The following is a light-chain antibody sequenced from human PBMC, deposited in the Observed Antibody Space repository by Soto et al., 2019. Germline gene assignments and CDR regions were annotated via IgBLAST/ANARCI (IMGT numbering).Light chain of an antibody. CDR2: DAS. Sequence: EILLTQSPATLSLSPGERATLSCRASQTISSYLAWYQQKPGQAPRLLIYDASNRATGVPTRFSGSGSGTDFTLTISSLEPEDFAVYYCQQRRNWPLTFGQGTKVEIK. V-gene: IGKV3-11*01. CDR3: QQRRNWPLT. J-gene: IGKJ1*01. CDR1: QTISSY.